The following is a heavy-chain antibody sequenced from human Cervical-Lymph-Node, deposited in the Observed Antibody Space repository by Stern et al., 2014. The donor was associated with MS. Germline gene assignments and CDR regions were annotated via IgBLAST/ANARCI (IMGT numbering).Heavy chain of an antibody. J-gene: IGHJ4*02. CDR1: GGPISSGDYH. Sequence: QVQLQESGPGLVKPSQTLSLTCTASGGPISSGDYHWSWLRPPPGTGLVWLVYLYYSGTTYSNPSLNRRVTISADTSNNPFSLMLSSVTAADTAVYYCARGVTILGVVKNWGQGTLVTVSS. D-gene: IGHD3-3*01. CDR2: LYYSGTT. V-gene: IGHV4-30-4*01. CDR3: ARGVTILGVVKN.